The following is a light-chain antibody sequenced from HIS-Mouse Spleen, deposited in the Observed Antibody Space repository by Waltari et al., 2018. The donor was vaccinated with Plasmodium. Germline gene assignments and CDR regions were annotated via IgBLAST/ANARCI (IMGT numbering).Light chain of an antibody. Sequence: SYELTQPPSVSVSPGQTARTTCSGDALPKQYAYWYQQKPGQAPVLVIYKDSERPSGIPERFSGSSSGTTVTLTISGVQAEDEADYYCQSADSSGTPNWVFGGGTKLTVL. CDR3: QSADSSGTPNWV. CDR1: ALPKQY. CDR2: KDS. J-gene: IGLJ3*02. V-gene: IGLV3-25*03.